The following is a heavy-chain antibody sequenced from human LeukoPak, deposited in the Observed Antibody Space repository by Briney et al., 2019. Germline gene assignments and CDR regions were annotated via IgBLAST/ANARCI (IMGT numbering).Heavy chain of an antibody. CDR3: ARDWNGDYCFED. Sequence: GGSLRLSCAASGFTVSSNYMSWVRQAPGKGLERVSVISSSGNTYYADSVKGRFTISRDNSKNTLYLQMNNLRADDTAVYHCARDWNGDYCFEDWGQGTLVTVSP. D-gene: IGHD4-17*01. V-gene: IGHV3-66*03. J-gene: IGHJ4*02. CDR2: ISSSGNT. CDR1: GFTVSSNY.